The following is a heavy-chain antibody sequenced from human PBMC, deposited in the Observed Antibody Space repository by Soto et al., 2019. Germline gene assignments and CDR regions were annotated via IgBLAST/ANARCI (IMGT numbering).Heavy chain of an antibody. CDR2: IYYSGST. D-gene: IGHD4-17*01. J-gene: IGHJ3*02. CDR1: GGSISSSSYY. V-gene: IGHV4-39*01. CDR3: ASRNDYGDYGVVDI. Sequence: SETLSLTCTVSGGSISSSSYYWGWIRQPPGKGLEWIGSIYYSGSTYYNPSLKSRVTISVDTSKNQFSLKLSSVTAAYTAVYYCASRNDYGDYGVVDIWGQGTMVTVSS.